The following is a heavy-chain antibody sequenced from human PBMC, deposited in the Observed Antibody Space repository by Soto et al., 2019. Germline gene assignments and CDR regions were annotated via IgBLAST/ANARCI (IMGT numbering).Heavy chain of an antibody. J-gene: IGHJ3*02. CDR3: GKVWARGYRYTYAKCCVLDI. Sequence: ASETLSLTCTVSGGSISNSGDYWGWIRQPPGKGLEWIGSTDSSGRTKNAPSLQSRVTISVDTSNNQFSLRLASVTAADSAVYYCGKVWARGYRYTYAKCCVLDIWGPGTRVTVSS. CDR1: GGSISNSGDY. CDR2: TDSSGRT. D-gene: IGHD5-18*01. V-gene: IGHV4-39*01.